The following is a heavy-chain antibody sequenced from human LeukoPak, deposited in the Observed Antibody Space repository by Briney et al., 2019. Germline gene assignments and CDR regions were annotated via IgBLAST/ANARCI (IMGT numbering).Heavy chain of an antibody. D-gene: IGHD3-16*02. Sequence: PGGSLRLSCAASGFTFSSYAMHWVRQAPGKGLEWVAVISYDGSNKYYADSVKGRFTISRDNSKNTLYLQMNSLRAEDTAVYYCAKDKNRDDYVWGSYRYALNGYLDYWGQGTLVTVSS. CDR3: AKDKNRDDYVWGSYRYALNGYLDY. CDR2: ISYDGSNK. V-gene: IGHV3-30-3*01. J-gene: IGHJ4*02. CDR1: GFTFSSYA.